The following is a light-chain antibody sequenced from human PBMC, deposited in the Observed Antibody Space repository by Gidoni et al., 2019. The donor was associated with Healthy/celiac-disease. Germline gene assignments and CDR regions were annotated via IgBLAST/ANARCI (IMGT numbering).Light chain of an antibody. J-gene: IGKJ1*01. CDR2: AAS. CDR3: QQSYSTPPKWT. V-gene: IGKV1-39*01. CDR1: QSISSY. Sequence: TITCRASQSISSYLNWYQQKPGKAPKLLIYAASSLQSGVPSRFSGSGSGTDFTLTISSLQPEDFATYYCQQSYSTPPKWTFXQXTKVEIK.